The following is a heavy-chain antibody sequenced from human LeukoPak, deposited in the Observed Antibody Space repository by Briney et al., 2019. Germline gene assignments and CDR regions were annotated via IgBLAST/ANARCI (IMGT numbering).Heavy chain of an antibody. Sequence: PSETLSLTCTVSGYSISSGYYWGWIRQPPGKGLEWIGSIYHSGSTYYNPSLKSRVTISVDTSKNQFSLKLSSVTAADTAVYYCATSRLDYYYYYMDVWGKGTTVTVSS. CDR3: ATSRLDYYYYYMDV. J-gene: IGHJ6*03. CDR1: GYSISSGYY. CDR2: IYHSGST. V-gene: IGHV4-38-2*02.